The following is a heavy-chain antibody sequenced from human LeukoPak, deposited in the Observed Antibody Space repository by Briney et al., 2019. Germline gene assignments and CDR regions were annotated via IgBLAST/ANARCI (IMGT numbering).Heavy chain of an antibody. CDR3: AKGVGWFPS. CDR2: ISDSGSET. J-gene: IGHJ5*02. Sequence: GGSQRLSCAVSGFTFNSYAMSWVRQAPGKGLEWVSVISDSGSETFYADSVKGRFTISRDNSKNTLYLQINSLRAEDTAIYYCAKGVGWFPSWGQGTLVTVSS. V-gene: IGHV3-23*01. CDR1: GFTFNSYA. D-gene: IGHD3-10*01.